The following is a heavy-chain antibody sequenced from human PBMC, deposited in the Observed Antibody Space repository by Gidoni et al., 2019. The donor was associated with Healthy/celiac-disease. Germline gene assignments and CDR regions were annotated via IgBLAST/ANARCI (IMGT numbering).Heavy chain of an antibody. D-gene: IGHD1-26*01. V-gene: IGHV3-30-3*01. CDR1: GFTFSSYA. J-gene: IGHJ4*02. CDR3: ASDPYSGH. Sequence: QVQLVESGGGVVQPGRSLRLSCAASGFTFSSYAMHGVRQAPGKGLEWVAVISYDGSNKYYADSVKGRFTISRDNSKNTLYLQMNSLRAEDTAVYYCASDPYSGHWGQGTLVTVSS. CDR2: ISYDGSNK.